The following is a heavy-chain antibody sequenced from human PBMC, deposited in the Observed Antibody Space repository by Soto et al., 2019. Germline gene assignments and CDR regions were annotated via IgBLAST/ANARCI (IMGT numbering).Heavy chain of an antibody. V-gene: IGHV1-18*01. CDR3: ASHSSGWYNWFDP. J-gene: IGHJ5*02. D-gene: IGHD6-19*01. CDR1: GYTFTSYG. CDR2: ISAYNGNT. Sequence: GASVKVACKASGYTFTSYGISWVRQAPGQGLEWMGWISAYNGNTNYAQKFQGRVTITADESTSTAYMELSSLRSEDTAVYYCASHSSGWYNWFDPWGQGTLVTVSS.